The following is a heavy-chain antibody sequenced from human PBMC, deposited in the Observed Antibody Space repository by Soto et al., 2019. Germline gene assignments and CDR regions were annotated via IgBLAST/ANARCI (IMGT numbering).Heavy chain of an antibody. J-gene: IGHJ6*02. CDR1: GYTFTSYG. CDR3: ARDTASMFGVVTEYYCYGMDV. D-gene: IGHD3-3*01. CDR2: ISAYNGNT. V-gene: IGHV1-18*01. Sequence: GASVKVSCKASGYTFTSYGISWVRQAPGQGLEWMGWISAYNGNTNYAQKLQGRVTMTTDTSTSTAYMELSSLRSDDTAVYYCARDTASMFGVVTEYYCYGMDVWGQGTTVTVSS.